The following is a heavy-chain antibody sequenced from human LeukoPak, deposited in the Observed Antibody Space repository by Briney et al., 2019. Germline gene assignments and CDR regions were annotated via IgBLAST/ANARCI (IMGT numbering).Heavy chain of an antibody. V-gene: IGHV3-21*01. CDR2: ISSSISYI. Sequence: GGSLRLSCAASGFTFSGYSMNWVRQAPGKGLEWVSSISSSISYIYYADSVKGRFTISRDNAKNSLYLQMNSLRAEDTAVYYCARTSDYYDSSGYYYYFDYWGQGTLVTVSS. D-gene: IGHD3-22*01. J-gene: IGHJ4*02. CDR1: GFTFSGYS. CDR3: ARTSDYYDSSGYYYYFDY.